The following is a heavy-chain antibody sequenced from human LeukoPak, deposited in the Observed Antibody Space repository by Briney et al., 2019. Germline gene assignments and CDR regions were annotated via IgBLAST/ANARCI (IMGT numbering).Heavy chain of an antibody. CDR3: ARGSYYGGLDY. CDR2: IYYSGST. V-gene: IGHV4-59*01. D-gene: IGHD3-10*01. Sequence: PSETLSLTCTVSGDSISSYYWSWIRQPPGKGLEWIGYIYYSGSTNYNPSLKSRVTISVDTSKNQFSLKLRSVTAADTAVYYCARGSYYGGLDYWGQGTLITVSS. CDR1: GDSISSYY. J-gene: IGHJ4*02.